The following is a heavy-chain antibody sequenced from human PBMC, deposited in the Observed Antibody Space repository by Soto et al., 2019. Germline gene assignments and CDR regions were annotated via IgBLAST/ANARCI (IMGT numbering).Heavy chain of an antibody. V-gene: IGHV3-23*01. CDR2: ISGGGGST. Sequence: DVQLLESGGGLVQPGGSLRLACAASGFTFGNYAINWVRLAPGKGLEWVSGISGGGGSTYYADSVNGRFTIFRDTSKYTVFLQINSLRADYPAVSYCAKGFIGVVTVLLPDDAFDVWRQGKMVTVSS. D-gene: IGHD2-21*02. CDR3: AKGFIGVVTVLLPDDAFDV. CDR1: GFTFGNYA. J-gene: IGHJ3*01.